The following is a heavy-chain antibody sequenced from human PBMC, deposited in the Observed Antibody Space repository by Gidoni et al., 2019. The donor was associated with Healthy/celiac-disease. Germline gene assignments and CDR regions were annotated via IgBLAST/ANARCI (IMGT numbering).Heavy chain of an antibody. CDR3: ARVEVVVVAATPYDAFDI. CDR1: GFPFSSYW. V-gene: IGHV3-7*04. J-gene: IGHJ3*02. CDR2: IKQDGSEK. D-gene: IGHD2-15*01. Sequence: EVQLVESGGGLVQPGGSLRLSCAASGFPFSSYWMSWVRQAPGKGLEWVANIKQDGSEKYYVDSVKGRFTISRDNAKNSLYLQMNSLRAEDTAVYYCARVEVVVVAATPYDAFDIWGQGTMVTVSS.